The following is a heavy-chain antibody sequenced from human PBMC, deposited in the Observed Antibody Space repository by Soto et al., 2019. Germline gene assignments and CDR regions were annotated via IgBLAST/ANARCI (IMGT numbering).Heavy chain of an antibody. D-gene: IGHD6-13*01. Sequence: PXESLKISFKGYGYSFTSYWIGWVRQIPGKGLEWMGIIYPGDSDTRYSPSFQGQVTISADKSISTAYLQWSSLKASDTAMYYCARRRYSSSWSTLGYGMDVWGQGTTVTVSS. V-gene: IGHV5-51*01. CDR3: ARRRYSSSWSTLGYGMDV. CDR2: IYPGDSDT. CDR1: GYSFTSYW. J-gene: IGHJ6*02.